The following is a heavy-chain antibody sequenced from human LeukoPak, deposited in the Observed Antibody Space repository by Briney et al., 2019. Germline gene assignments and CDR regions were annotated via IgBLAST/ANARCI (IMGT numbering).Heavy chain of an antibody. CDR3: ARDLPLGSMGGSAFDL. CDR1: GYTFTSYG. D-gene: IGHD2-15*01. CDR2: ISAYNGNT. J-gene: IGHJ4*02. Sequence: ASVKVSCKASGYTFTSYGISWVRQAPGQGLEWMGWISAYNGNTNYAQKFQGRVTMTTDTSTNTAYMELRNLRSDDTAVYYCARDLPLGSMGGSAFDLWGQGTLVIVSS. V-gene: IGHV1-18*01.